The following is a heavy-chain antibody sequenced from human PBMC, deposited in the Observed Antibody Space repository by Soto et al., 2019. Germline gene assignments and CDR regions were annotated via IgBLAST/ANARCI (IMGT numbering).Heavy chain of an antibody. CDR3: AREGSYCAYNFAHGIQLWSFDF. D-gene: IGHD5-18*01. J-gene: IGHJ4*02. CDR1: DGYIIAFY. CDR2: IFSSGST. V-gene: IGHV4-4*07. Sequence: PSEPQSLTCSVSDGYIIAFYGSWVRQKAGKGLEWIGCIFSSGSTSFNPSLESRVAMSVDTSKNHFSLNLSSVTAADMAVYYCAREGSYCAYNFAHGIQLWSFDFWGQGALVTVFS.